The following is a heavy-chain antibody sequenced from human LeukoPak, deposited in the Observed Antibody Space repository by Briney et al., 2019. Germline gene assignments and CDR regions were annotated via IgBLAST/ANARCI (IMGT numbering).Heavy chain of an antibody. D-gene: IGHD3-22*01. V-gene: IGHV1-18*01. CDR2: ISAYNGNT. CDR3: AKAVNRYDSSSVDL. Sequence: GASVKVSCKASGYTFTSYGISWVRQAPGQGLEWMGWISAYNGNTNYAQKLQGRVTMTTDTSTSTAYMELRSLRSDDTAVYYCAKAVNRYDSSSVDLWGQGTLVTVSS. J-gene: IGHJ4*02. CDR1: GYTFTSYG.